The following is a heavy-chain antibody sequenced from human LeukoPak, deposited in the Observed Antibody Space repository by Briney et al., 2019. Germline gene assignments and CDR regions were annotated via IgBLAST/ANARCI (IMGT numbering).Heavy chain of an antibody. CDR3: ARAGNWHNDAFDI. CDR2: ISSSSSYI. CDR1: GFTFSSYS. D-gene: IGHD1/OR15-1a*01. J-gene: IGHJ3*02. V-gene: IGHV3-21*01. Sequence: GGSLRLSCAASGFTFSSYSMNWVRQAPGKGLEWVSSISSSSSYIYYADSVKGRLTISRDNAKNSLYLQMNSLRAEDTAVYYCARAGNWHNDAFDIWGQGTMVTVSS.